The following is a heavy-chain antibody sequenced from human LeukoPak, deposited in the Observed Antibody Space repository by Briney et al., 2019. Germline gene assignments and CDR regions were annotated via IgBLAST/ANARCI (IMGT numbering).Heavy chain of an antibody. Sequence: SETLSLTCTVSGGSISSYYWSWIPQPPGKGLEGIGYISLSGHTNYVPSLKSRLTRSVDTSKNQFSLKLISVTAADTAFYYCARGGYCTNGVCYTTFDHWGQGTLVTVSS. D-gene: IGHD2-8*01. J-gene: IGHJ4*02. CDR1: GGSISSYY. CDR3: ARGGYCTNGVCYTTFDH. V-gene: IGHV4-59*01. CDR2: ISLSGHT.